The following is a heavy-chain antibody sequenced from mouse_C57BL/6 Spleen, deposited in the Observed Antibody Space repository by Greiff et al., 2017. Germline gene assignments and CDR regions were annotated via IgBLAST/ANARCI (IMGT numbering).Heavy chain of an antibody. Sequence: QVQLKQSGAELVRPGASVTLSCKASGYTFTDYEMHWVKQTPVHGLEWIGAIDPETGGTAYNQKFKGKAILTADKSSSTAYMELRSLTSEDSAVYYCTRGTERDYFDYWGQGTTLTVSS. CDR3: TRGTERDYFDY. CDR1: GYTFTDYE. V-gene: IGHV1-15*01. CDR2: IDPETGGT. D-gene: IGHD3-1*01. J-gene: IGHJ2*01.